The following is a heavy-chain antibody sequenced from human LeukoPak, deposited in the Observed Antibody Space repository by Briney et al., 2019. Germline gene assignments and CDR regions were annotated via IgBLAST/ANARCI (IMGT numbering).Heavy chain of an antibody. CDR2: ISSSGSTI. V-gene: IGHV3-48*03. D-gene: IGHD3-10*01. CDR1: GFTFSSYE. Sequence: GGSLRLSCAASGFTFSSYEMNWVRQAPGKGLEWVSYISSSGSTIYYADSVKGRFTISRDNAKNSLYLQMNSLRAEDTAVYYCARVVGFGELFNWFDPWGQGTLVTVSS. J-gene: IGHJ5*02. CDR3: ARVVGFGELFNWFDP.